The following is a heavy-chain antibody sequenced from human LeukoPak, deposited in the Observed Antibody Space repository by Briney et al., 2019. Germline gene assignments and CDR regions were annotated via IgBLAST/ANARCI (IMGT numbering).Heavy chain of an antibody. Sequence: GGSLRLSYAASGFNFGHYAMQWVRQAPGKGLEWVSLISWDASGTYYADSVKGRFTISRDNSKNSLSLQMNSLRPEDTALYYCAKERRGYYMDVWGKGTTVTVSS. D-gene: IGHD3-10*01. CDR2: ISWDASGT. J-gene: IGHJ6*03. CDR1: GFNFGHYA. V-gene: IGHV3-43D*03. CDR3: AKERRGYYMDV.